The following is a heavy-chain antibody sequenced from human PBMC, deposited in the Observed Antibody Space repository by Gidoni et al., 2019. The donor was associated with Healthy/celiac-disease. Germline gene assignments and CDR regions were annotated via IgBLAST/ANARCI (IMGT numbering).Heavy chain of an antibody. CDR1: GFTFSSYA. J-gene: IGHJ3*02. CDR2: ISGSGGST. V-gene: IGHV3-23*01. Sequence: EVQLLESGGGLVQPGGSLRLSCPASGFTFSSYAMSWVLQAPGKGLEWVSAISGSGGSTYYADSVKGRFTISRDNSKNTLYLQMNSLRAEDTAVYYCAKGTDIVVVPAAAGAFDIWGQGTMVTVSS. CDR3: AKGTDIVVVPAAAGAFDI. D-gene: IGHD2-2*01.